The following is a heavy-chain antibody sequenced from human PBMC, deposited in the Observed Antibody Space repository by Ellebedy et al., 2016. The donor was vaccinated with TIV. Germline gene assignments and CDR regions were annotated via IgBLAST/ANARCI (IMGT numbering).Heavy chain of an antibody. CDR2: IFYTGST. D-gene: IGHD1-26*01. CDR3: ARGGSYADS. J-gene: IGHJ4*02. Sequence: PSETLSLTCTVSGGSISGNYWSWIRQPPGKGLEWIGYIFYTGSTNYNPSLKSRVAMSVDPSQNQLSLKLTAVTAADTAVYYCARGGSYADSWGQGTLVTVSS. V-gene: IGHV4-59*01. CDR1: GGSISGNY.